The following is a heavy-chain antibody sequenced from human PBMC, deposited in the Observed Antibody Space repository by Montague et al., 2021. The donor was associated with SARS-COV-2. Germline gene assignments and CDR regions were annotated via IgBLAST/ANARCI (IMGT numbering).Heavy chain of an antibody. Sequence: SETLSLTCAVYGGSFSGYYWSWIRQPPGKGLEWIGEINHSGSTNYNPSLKSRVTISVDTSKNQFSLKLSSVTAADTAVYYCARGPHSSNWPYYYYYGMDVWGQGTTVTVSS. V-gene: IGHV4-34*01. CDR2: INHSGST. CDR1: GGSFSGYY. CDR3: ARGPHSSNWPYYYYYGMDV. J-gene: IGHJ6*02. D-gene: IGHD6-13*01.